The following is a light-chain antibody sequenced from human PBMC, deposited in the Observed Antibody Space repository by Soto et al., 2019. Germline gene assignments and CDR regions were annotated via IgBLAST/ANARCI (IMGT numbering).Light chain of an antibody. J-gene: IGLJ2*01. CDR1: SSDVGSYNL. V-gene: IGLV2-23*03. CDR3: CSYAGSSTFE. CDR2: EGS. Sequence: QSALTQPASVSGSPGQSITISCTGTSSDVGSYNLVSWYQQHPGKAPKLMIYEGSKRPSGVSNRFSGSKPGNTASLTISGLQAEDEADYYCCSYAGSSTFEFGGGTKVTVL.